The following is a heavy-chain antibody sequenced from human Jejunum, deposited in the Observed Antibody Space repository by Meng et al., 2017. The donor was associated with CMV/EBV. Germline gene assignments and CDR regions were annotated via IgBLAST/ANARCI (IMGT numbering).Heavy chain of an antibody. CDR2: IPFDGNNE. CDR1: GFTFGSYA. CDR3: ARGTGSGSWLIDS. Sequence: ASGFTFGSYAMHWVRPAPDKGLEWVAVIPFDGNNEHYADSVKGRFTISRDNSKNTLYLQVNSLRPEDTGVYYCARGTGSGSWLIDSWGQGTLVTVSS. J-gene: IGHJ4*02. V-gene: IGHV3-30*04. D-gene: IGHD6-13*01.